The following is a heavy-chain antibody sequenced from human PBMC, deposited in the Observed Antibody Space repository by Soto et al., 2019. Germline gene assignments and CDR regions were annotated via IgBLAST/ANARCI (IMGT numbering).Heavy chain of an antibody. V-gene: IGHV3-74*01. Sequence: GGSLRLSCAASGFTFSSYWMHWVRQDPGKGLVWVSRINSDGSSISYADSVKGRFTISRDNAKNTLYLQMDSLRVEDTAVYYCARETGYSSGWRQDYWGQGTLVTVSS. CDR1: GFTFSSYW. J-gene: IGHJ4*02. D-gene: IGHD6-19*01. CDR2: INSDGSSI. CDR3: ARETGYSSGWRQDY.